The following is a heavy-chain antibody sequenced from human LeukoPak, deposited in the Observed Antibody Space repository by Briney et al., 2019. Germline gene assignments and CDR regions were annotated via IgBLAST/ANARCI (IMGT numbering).Heavy chain of an antibody. CDR1: GFTFSSYA. CDR2: ISGSGGST. CDR3: AALAYCGGDCWDAFDI. Sequence: GGSLRLSCAASGFTFSSYAMSWVRQAPGKGLEWVSTISGSGGSTYFADSVKGRFTISRDNSKNTLYLQMNSLRAEDTALYYCAALAYCGGDCWDAFDIWGQGTMVTVSS. J-gene: IGHJ3*02. D-gene: IGHD2-21*02. V-gene: IGHV3-23*01.